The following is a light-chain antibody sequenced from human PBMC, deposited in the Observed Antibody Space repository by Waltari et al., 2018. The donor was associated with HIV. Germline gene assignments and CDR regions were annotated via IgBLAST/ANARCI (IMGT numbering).Light chain of an antibody. CDR1: SSNIGSNT. CDR3: AAWDDSLNGYV. V-gene: IGLV1-44*01. Sequence: QSVLTQPPSASGTPGQRVTTPCSGSSSNIGSNTVNWYQQLPGTAPQLLIYSNNRRPSGVPYRVSGSKSGTSASLAISGLQSEDEADYYWAAWDDSLNGYVFGTGTKVTVL. CDR2: SNN. J-gene: IGLJ1*01.